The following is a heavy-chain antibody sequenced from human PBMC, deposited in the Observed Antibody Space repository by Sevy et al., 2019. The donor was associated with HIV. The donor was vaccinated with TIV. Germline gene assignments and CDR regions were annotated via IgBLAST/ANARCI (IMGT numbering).Heavy chain of an antibody. V-gene: IGHV4-34*01. J-gene: IGHJ6*03. D-gene: IGHD4-4*01. CDR2: INHSGST. CDR1: GGSFSGYY. CDR3: RSRATVTTHDRWRYYMDV. Sequence: SETLSLTCAVYGGSFSGYYWSWIRQPPGKGLEWIGEINHSGSTNYNPSLKSRVTISVDTSKNQFSLKLGSVTAADTAVYYCRSRATVTTHDRWRYYMDVWGKGTTVTVSS.